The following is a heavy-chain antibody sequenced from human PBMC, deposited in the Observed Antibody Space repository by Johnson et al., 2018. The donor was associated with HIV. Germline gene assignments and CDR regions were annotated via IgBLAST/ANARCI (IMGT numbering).Heavy chain of an antibody. CDR2: IRWNSGRI. Sequence: VQLVESGGGVVQPGRSLRLSCAASGFTFDDYAMHWVRQAPGKGLEWVSGIRWNSGRIGYADSVKGRFTISRDNAKNSLYLQMNSLRAEDTAVYYCARGGRKWELLGDDAFDIWGQGTMVTVSS. J-gene: IGHJ3*02. CDR3: ARGGRKWELLGDDAFDI. V-gene: IGHV3-9*01. CDR1: GFTFDDYA. D-gene: IGHD1-26*01.